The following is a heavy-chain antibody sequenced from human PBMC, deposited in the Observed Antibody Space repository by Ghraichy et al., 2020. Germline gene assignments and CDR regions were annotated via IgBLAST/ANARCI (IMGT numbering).Heavy chain of an antibody. V-gene: IGHV4-34*01. CDR1: GGSFSGYY. Sequence: SETLSLTCAVYGGSFSGYYWSWIRQPPGKGLEWIGEINHSGSTNYNPSLKSRVTISVDTSKNQFSLKLSSVTAADTAVYYCARAVGYCSGGSCYSVWGQGSLVTASS. CDR2: INHSGST. CDR3: ARAVGYCSGGSCYSV. D-gene: IGHD2-15*01. J-gene: IGHJ4*02.